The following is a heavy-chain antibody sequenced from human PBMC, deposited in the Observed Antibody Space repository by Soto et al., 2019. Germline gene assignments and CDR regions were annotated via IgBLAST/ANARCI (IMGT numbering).Heavy chain of an antibody. CDR3: AKALGGVRFLEWLRVGY. J-gene: IGHJ4*02. Sequence: PGGSLRLSCAASGFTFSSYAMSWVRQAPGKGLEWVSAISGSGGSTYYADSVKGRFTISRDNSKNTLYLQMNSLRAEDTAVYYCAKALGGVRFLEWLRVGYWGQGTLVTVSS. CDR1: GFTFSSYA. CDR2: ISGSGGST. V-gene: IGHV3-23*01. D-gene: IGHD3-3*01.